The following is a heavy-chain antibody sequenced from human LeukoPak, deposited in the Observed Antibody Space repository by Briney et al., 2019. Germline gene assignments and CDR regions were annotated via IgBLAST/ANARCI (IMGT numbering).Heavy chain of an antibody. CDR2: INPNSGGT. V-gene: IGHV1-2*02. D-gene: IGHD3-10*01. CDR3: ARDYRLLWFGEIPDY. Sequence: ASVKVSCKASGYTFTGYYMHWVRQAPGLGLEWMGWINPNSGGTNYAQKFQGRVTMTRDTSISTAYMELSRLRSDDTAVYYCARDYRLLWFGEIPDYWGQGTLVTVSS. J-gene: IGHJ4*02. CDR1: GYTFTGYY.